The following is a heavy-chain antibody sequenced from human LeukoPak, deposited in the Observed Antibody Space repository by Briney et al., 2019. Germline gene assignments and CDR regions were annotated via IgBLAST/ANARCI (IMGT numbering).Heavy chain of an antibody. CDR3: AKDGKAAAINY. Sequence: GGSLRLSCAGSGFTFSSYVMHWVRQAPGKGLEWMAFISYDGSNKDYADSVKGRFTISRDNSKNTLYLQMNSLRAEDTAVYYCAKDGKAAAINYWGQGTLVTVSS. CDR1: GFTFSSYV. CDR2: ISYDGSNK. V-gene: IGHV3-30-3*01. D-gene: IGHD4-23*01. J-gene: IGHJ4*02.